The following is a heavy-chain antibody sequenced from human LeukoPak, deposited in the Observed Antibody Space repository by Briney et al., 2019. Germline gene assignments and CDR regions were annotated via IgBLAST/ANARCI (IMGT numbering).Heavy chain of an antibody. D-gene: IGHD3-10*01. CDR2: ISYEGGTQ. J-gene: IGHJ5*02. V-gene: IGHV3-30*18. CDR1: GVTLSPYG. CDR3: AKEGTPQVSTWYDL. Sequence: GMSLRLSCAASGVTLSPYGMQWVRQAPGKGLEWVAVISYEGGTQHYADSVKGRFIISRDNPRNTLYLQMNILRTGDTAVYYCAKEGTPQVSTWYDLWGQGTQVVVSS.